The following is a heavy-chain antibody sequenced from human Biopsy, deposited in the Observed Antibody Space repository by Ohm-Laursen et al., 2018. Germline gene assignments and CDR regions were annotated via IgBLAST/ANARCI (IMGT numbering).Heavy chain of an antibody. V-gene: IGHV3-23*01. CDR2: ISGSGGNT. CDR1: GFTFPSFT. CDR3: AKDPDFWRGGEGDF. D-gene: IGHD3-3*01. J-gene: IGHJ4*02. Sequence: LSLTCAASGFTFPSFTMSWVRQALGKGLQWVSGISGSGGNTYYADSARGRFNISRDNSKSRLYLQMTGLRAEDSALYYCAKDPDFWRGGEGDFWGRGTLVTVSS.